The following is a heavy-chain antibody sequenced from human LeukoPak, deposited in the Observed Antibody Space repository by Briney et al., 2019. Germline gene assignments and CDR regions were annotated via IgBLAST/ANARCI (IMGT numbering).Heavy chain of an antibody. CDR3: ASLWWEVPPPYYYYGMDV. J-gene: IGHJ6*02. V-gene: IGHV4-39*01. CDR2: IYYSGST. CDR1: GGSISSSSYF. Sequence: SETLSLTCTLSGGSISSSSYFWRWLRQPPGKGLEWIGSIYYSGSTYYNPSLKSRVTISVDTSKNQFSLKLSSVTAADTAVYYCASLWWEVPPPYYYYGMDVWGQGTTVTVSS. D-gene: IGHD1-26*01.